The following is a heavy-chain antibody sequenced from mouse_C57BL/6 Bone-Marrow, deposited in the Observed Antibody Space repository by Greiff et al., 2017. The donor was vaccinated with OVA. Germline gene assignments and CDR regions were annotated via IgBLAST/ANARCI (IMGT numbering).Heavy chain of an antibody. Sequence: QVQLQQPGAELVKPGASVKLSCKASGYTFPSYWMHWVKQRPGQGLEWIGMIHPNSGSTNYNEKFKSKATLTVDKSSSTAYMQLSSLTSADSAVYYCARGNWDEDAMDYWGQGTSVTVSS. CDR1: GYTFPSYW. V-gene: IGHV1-64*01. CDR2: IHPNSGST. J-gene: IGHJ4*01. D-gene: IGHD4-1*01. CDR3: ARGNWDEDAMDY.